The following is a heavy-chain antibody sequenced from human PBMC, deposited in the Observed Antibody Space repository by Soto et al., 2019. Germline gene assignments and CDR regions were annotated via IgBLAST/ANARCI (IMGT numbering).Heavy chain of an antibody. CDR1: GYTLTELS. CDR3: ATSVRVAARRADNN. CDR2: FDPEDGET. J-gene: IGHJ4*02. V-gene: IGHV1-24*01. D-gene: IGHD6-6*01. Sequence: ASVKVSCKVSGYTLTELSMHWVRQAPGKGLEWMGGFDPEDGETIYAQKFQGRVTMTEDTSTDTAYMELSSLRSEDTAVYYYATSVRVAARRADNNWGQGTLVTVSS.